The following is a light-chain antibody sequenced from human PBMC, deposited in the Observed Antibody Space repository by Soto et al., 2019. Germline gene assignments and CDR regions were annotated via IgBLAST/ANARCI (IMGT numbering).Light chain of an antibody. V-gene: IGKV3-15*01. CDR2: GAS. CDR1: QSVSSN. CDR3: QQRSNWPPIT. Sequence: EIVMTQSPATLSVSPGEGATLSCRASQSVSSNLAWYQQKPGQTPRLLIYGASTRATGIPARFSGSGSGTEFTLTISSLQSEDFAVYYCQQRSNWPPITFGQGTRLEI. J-gene: IGKJ5*01.